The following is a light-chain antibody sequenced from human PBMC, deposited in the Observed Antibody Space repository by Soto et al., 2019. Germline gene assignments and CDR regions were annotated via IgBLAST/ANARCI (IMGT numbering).Light chain of an antibody. J-gene: IGLJ3*02. CDR3: SSYAGFNQVV. CDR1: SNDVGLYNF. V-gene: IGLV2-8*01. Sequence: QSALTQPPSASGSLGQSVTISCTGTSNDVGLYNFVSWYQQHPGKAPKLTIYDVTKRPSGVPDRFSGSKSGNTASLTVSGLQAADEANYYCSSYAGFNQVVFGGGTKLTVL. CDR2: DVT.